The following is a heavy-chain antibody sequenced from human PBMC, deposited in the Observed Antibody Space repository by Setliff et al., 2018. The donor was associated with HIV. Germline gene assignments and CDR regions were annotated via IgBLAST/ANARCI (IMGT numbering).Heavy chain of an antibody. CDR2: IYYSGST. J-gene: IGHJ5*02. CDR1: GGSIRSSSYY. CDR3: ARDFGVVIPQGRFDP. V-gene: IGHV4-39*01. Sequence: SETLSLTCTVSGGSIRSSSYYWGWIRQPPGKGLEWIGSIYYSGSTYYNPSLKSRVTLSVDTSQNQFFLRLSSVTAADTAVYYWARDFGVVIPQGRFDPWGQGTLVTVSS. D-gene: IGHD3-3*01.